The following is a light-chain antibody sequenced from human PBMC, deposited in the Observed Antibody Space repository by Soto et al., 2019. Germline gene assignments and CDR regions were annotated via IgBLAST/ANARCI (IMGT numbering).Light chain of an antibody. CDR2: GAS. CDR1: QSVSSNH. Sequence: ESVLTQSPGTLCLSPGERATLSCRASQSVSSNHLAWYQQKPGQAPRLLIYGASTRATGIPDRFSGSGSGADFTLTISRLEPEDFAVYYCQQYGTSPTWTFGQGTKVDIK. J-gene: IGKJ1*01. V-gene: IGKV3-20*01. CDR3: QQYGTSPTWT.